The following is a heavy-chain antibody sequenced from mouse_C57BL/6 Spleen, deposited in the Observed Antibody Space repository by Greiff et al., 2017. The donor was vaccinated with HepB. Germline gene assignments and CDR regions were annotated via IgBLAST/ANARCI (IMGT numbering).Heavy chain of an antibody. J-gene: IGHJ4*01. D-gene: IGHD1-1*01. CDR2: IWRGGST. V-gene: IGHV2-5*01. CDR1: GFSLTSYG. CDR3: AKKGGSSYVYAMDY. Sequence: VKLQESGPGLVQPSQSLSITCTVSGFSLTSYGVHWVRQSPGKGLEWLGVIWRGGSTDYNAAFMSRLSITKDNSKGQVFFKMNSLQADDTAIYYCAKKGGSSYVYAMDYWGQGTSVTVSS.